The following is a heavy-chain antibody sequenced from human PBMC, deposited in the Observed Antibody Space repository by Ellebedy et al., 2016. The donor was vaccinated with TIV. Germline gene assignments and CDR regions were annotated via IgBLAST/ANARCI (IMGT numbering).Heavy chain of an antibody. D-gene: IGHD3-9*01. CDR3: AKGLLRYFDWLLVGYYYYGMDV. J-gene: IGHJ6*02. CDR2: ISYDGSNK. CDR1: GFTFSSYA. Sequence: GESLKISCAASGFTFSSYAMHWVRQAPGKGLEWVAVISYDGSNKYYADSVKGRFTISRDNSKNTLYLQMNSLRAEDTAVYYCAKGLLRYFDWLLVGYYYYGMDVWGQGTTVTVSS. V-gene: IGHV3-30*04.